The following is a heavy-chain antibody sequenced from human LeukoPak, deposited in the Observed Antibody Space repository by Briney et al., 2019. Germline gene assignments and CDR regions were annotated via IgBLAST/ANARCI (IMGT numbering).Heavy chain of an antibody. CDR2: INPNNGDT. CDR3: VKDQARGFIYSFAFDI. D-gene: IGHD5-12*01. Sequence: ASVKVSCKASGYTFTSYAMNWVRQAPGRGLEWMGWINPNNGDTKYAQMFQDRVTMTRDTSISTAYMELSSLRYDDTAVYYCVKDQARGFIYSFAFDIWGQGTMVTASS. CDR1: GYTFTSYA. V-gene: IGHV1-2*02. J-gene: IGHJ3*02.